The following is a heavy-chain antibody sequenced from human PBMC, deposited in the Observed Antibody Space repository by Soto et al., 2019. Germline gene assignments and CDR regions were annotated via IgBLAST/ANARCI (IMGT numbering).Heavy chain of an antibody. CDR1: SGSISSPNYY. J-gene: IGHJ4*02. V-gene: IGHV4-39*01. D-gene: IGHD6-6*01. CDR2: IYYNGSV. Sequence: SETLSLTCTVSSGSISSPNYYWDWIRQPPGKGLEWIGNIYYNGSVHYNASLKSRVTISVDTSKSQSSLRLRSVTAADTAVYYCARRLMVVAARQFDYWGQGTLVT. CDR3: ARRLMVVAARQFDY.